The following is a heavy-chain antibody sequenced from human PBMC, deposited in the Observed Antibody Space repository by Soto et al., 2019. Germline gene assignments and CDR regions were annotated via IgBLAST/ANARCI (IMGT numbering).Heavy chain of an antibody. J-gene: IGHJ3*02. V-gene: IGHV1-3*01. CDR1: GYTFTSYA. CDR3: ATKARRRYSSGWSDACDI. D-gene: IGHD6-19*01. Sequence: ASVKVSCKASGYTFTSYAMHWVRQAPGQRLEWMVWINAGNGNTKYSQKFQGRVTITRDTSASTAYMELSSLRFEDTAVYYCATKARRRYSSGWSDACDIWGQGTMVTVS. CDR2: INAGNGNT.